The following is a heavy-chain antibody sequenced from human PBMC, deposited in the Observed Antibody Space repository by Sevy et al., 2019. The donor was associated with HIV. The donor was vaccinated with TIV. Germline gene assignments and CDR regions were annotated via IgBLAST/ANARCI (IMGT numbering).Heavy chain of an antibody. D-gene: IGHD1-26*01. CDR3: AQWLAATALFHS. CDR2: IYNSEQT. J-gene: IGHJ4*02. V-gene: IGHV4-39*02. CDR1: GGSVTSADNS. Sequence: SETLSLTCTVSGGSVTSADNSWGWFRQPPGKGLEWIGCIYNSEQTYYNPSLKSRVTISLDASQNLFSLKLTSGTAADTAVYYCAQWLAATALFHSWGQGTLVTVSS.